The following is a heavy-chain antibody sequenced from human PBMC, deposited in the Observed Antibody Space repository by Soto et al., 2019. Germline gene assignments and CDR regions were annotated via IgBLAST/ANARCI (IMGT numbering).Heavy chain of an antibody. Sequence: GSLRLACPASVFTFSSYAMHWVRQAPGKGLEWVAVISYDGSNKYYADSVKGRFTISRDNSKNTLYLQMNSLRAEDTAVYCCAREGGGYCSGGSCYLTGDAFDIWGQGTMVTVSS. J-gene: IGHJ3*02. CDR3: AREGGGYCSGGSCYLTGDAFDI. D-gene: IGHD2-15*01. V-gene: IGHV3-30-3*01. CDR1: VFTFSSYA. CDR2: ISYDGSNK.